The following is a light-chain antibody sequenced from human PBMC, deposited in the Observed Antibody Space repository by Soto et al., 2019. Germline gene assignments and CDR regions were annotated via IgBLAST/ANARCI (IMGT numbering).Light chain of an antibody. V-gene: IGKV1-33*01. CDR2: GAS. Sequence: DIQLTQSPSSLSASVGDRVTITCQASPGTRKNLSWYQQKPGKAPKLLIYGASYLETGVPSRFSGSGYWTDFTFAISSLQPEDIATYYCQHYDHLPPFTFGPGTKVAIK. CDR1: PGTRKN. J-gene: IGKJ3*01. CDR3: QHYDHLPPFT.